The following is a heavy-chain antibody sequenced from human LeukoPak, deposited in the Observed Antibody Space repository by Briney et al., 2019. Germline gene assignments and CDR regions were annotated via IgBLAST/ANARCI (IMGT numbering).Heavy chain of an antibody. CDR3: ARAPLPAGGYDIRAFDY. CDR2: INHSGST. Sequence: PSETLSLTCAVYGGSFSGYYWSWIRQPPGKGLEWMGEINHSGSTNYNPSLKNRVTTSVDTSKNQFSLKLSSVTAADTAVYYCARAPLPAGGYDIRAFDYWGQGTLVTVSS. CDR1: GGSFSGYY. J-gene: IGHJ4*02. D-gene: IGHD5-12*01. V-gene: IGHV4-34*01.